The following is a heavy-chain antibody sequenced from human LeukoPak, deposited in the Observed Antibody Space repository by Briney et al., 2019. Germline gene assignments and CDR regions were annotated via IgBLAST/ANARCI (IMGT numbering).Heavy chain of an antibody. Sequence: GGSLRLSCAASGFTFSSNWMSWVRQAPGKGLEWVANIKQDGSEKYYVDSVKGRFTISRDNAKNSLYLQMSSLRAEDTAVYYCARDRGAWYCSGGSCYSYQFDYWGQGTLVTVSS. CDR2: IKQDGSEK. CDR3: ARDRGAWYCSGGSCYSYQFDY. D-gene: IGHD2-15*01. J-gene: IGHJ4*02. V-gene: IGHV3-7*01. CDR1: GFTFSSNW.